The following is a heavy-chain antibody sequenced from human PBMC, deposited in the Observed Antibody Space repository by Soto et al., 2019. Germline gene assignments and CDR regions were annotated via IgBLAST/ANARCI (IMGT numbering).Heavy chain of an antibody. Sequence: QVQLVESGGGVVQPGRSLRLSCAASGFTFSSYGMHWVRQAPGKGLEWVAVIWYDGSNKYYADSVKGRFTISRDNSKNTLYLQMNSLRAEDTAVYYCARAHDYGDYGPPNYYYYYMDVWGKGTTATVSS. CDR2: IWYDGSNK. J-gene: IGHJ6*03. D-gene: IGHD4-17*01. CDR1: GFTFSSYG. CDR3: ARAHDYGDYGPPNYYYYYMDV. V-gene: IGHV3-33*01.